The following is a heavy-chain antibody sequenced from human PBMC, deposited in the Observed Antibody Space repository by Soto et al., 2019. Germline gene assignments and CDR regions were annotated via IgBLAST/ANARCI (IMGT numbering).Heavy chain of an antibody. J-gene: IGHJ6*03. CDR2: ISGSGGST. CDR1: GFTFSSYA. D-gene: IGHD4-17*01. V-gene: IGHV3-23*01. Sequence: EVQLLESGGGLVQPGGSLRLSCAASGFTFSSYAMSCVRQAPGKGLEWVSAISGSGGSTYYADSVKGRFTISRDNSKNTLYLQMNSLRAEDTAVYYCANSGDYDDYYYMDVWGKGTTVTVSS. CDR3: ANSGDYDDYYYMDV.